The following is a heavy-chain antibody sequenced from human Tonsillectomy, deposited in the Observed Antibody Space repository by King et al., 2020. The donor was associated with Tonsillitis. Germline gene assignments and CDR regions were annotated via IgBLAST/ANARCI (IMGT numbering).Heavy chain of an antibody. CDR3: ARDQSPGDSSGYLRY. CDR1: GFAFSSYA. J-gene: IGHJ4*02. Sequence: QLVQSGGGVVQPGRSLRLSCAASGFAFSSYAMHWVRQAPGKGLEWVAVISYDGSNKYYADSVKGRFTISRDNSKNTLYLQMISLRAEDRAVYYCARDQSPGDSSGYLRYWGQETLVTVSS. CDR2: ISYDGSNK. D-gene: IGHD3-22*01. V-gene: IGHV3-30-3*01.